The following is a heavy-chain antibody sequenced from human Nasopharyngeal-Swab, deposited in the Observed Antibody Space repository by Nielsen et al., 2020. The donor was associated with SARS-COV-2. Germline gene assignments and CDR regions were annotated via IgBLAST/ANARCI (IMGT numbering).Heavy chain of an antibody. D-gene: IGHD3-10*01. J-gene: IGHJ4*02. Sequence: SETLSLTCGVSGGSMNTYYWSWIRQPPGKGLEWIAEINHSGSTNYNPSLKSRVTISVDTSKNQFSLNLRSVTAADTAVYYCARDPSVVRGVRRFDYWGQGTLVTVSS. CDR2: INHSGST. CDR3: ARDPSVVRGVRRFDY. CDR1: GGSMNTYY. V-gene: IGHV4-34*01.